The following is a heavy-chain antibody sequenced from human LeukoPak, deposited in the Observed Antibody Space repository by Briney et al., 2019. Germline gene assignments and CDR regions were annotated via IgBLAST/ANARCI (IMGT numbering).Heavy chain of an antibody. Sequence: PGGSLRLSCAAYGFTFSSYAMSWVRQAPGKGLEWVSAISGSGGSAHYADSVKGRFTISRDNSKNTLYLQMNSLRAEDTAVYYCAKDGGLQLWLRLRYYYMDVWGKGTTVAHS. V-gene: IGHV3-23*01. J-gene: IGHJ6*03. CDR1: GFTFSSYA. CDR2: ISGSGGSA. D-gene: IGHD5-18*01. CDR3: AKDGGLQLWLRLRYYYMDV.